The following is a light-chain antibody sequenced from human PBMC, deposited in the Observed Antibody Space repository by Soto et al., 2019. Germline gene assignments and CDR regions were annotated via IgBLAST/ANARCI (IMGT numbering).Light chain of an antibody. CDR2: GAS. CDR3: QQYNNWPPAGT. CDR1: QSVSSN. V-gene: IGKV3-15*01. J-gene: IGKJ1*01. Sequence: EIVMTQSPATLSVSPGERATLSCRASQSVSSNLAWYQQKPGQAPRLLIYGASTRATGIPARFSGSGSGTEFTLTISSLQSEDFAVYYCQQYNNWPPAGTFGQGTKVEI.